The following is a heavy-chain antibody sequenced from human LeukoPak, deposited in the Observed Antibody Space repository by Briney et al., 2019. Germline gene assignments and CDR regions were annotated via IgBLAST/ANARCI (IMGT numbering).Heavy chain of an antibody. CDR1: GGSISTYY. CDR3: ARTGTLRGYYDY. D-gene: IGHD3-10*01. CDR2: NHPSGSA. J-gene: IGHJ4*02. Sequence: SETLSLTCSVSGGSISTYYGSWIRLSAGKGLEWIGRNHPSGSANYNPSLKSRVTISVDTSKNQFSLKLSSVTAADTAVYYCARTGTLRGYYDYWGQGTLVTVSS. V-gene: IGHV4-4*07.